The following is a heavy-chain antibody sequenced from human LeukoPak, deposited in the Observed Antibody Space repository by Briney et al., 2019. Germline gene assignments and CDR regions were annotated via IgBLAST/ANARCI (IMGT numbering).Heavy chain of an antibody. J-gene: IGHJ3*01. CDR2: IYNSGTIYYSGST. CDR3: ARPFSGSYSDAFDL. V-gene: IGHV4-59*08. D-gene: IGHD1-26*01. Sequence: SETLSLTCTVSGGSMSSNYWSWIRQPPGKGLEWIGYIYNSGTIYYSGSTNHNPSLLSRVTISVDTSKNQFSLKLRSVTAADTAVYYCARPFSGSYSDAFDLWGQGTMVTVSS. CDR1: GGSMSSNY.